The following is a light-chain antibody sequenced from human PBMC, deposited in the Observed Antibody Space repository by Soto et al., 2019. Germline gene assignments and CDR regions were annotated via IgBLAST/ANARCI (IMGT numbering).Light chain of an antibody. CDR3: QQRNSYPLT. V-gene: IGKV1-9*01. J-gene: IGKJ4*01. CDR1: QGISTD. CDR2: AAS. Sequence: IQLTQSPSSLAASVGDRVTITCRASQGISTDLGWYQQRPGKAPKLLIYAASTLQSGVSSRFSGSGSGTDFTLTISSLHPEDFATYYCQQRNSYPLTVGGGTKVEIQ.